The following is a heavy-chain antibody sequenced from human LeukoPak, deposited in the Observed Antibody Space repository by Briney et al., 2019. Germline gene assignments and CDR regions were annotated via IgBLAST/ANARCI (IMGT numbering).Heavy chain of an antibody. J-gene: IGHJ4*02. CDR1: GFTVSSYG. CDR2: ISYDGSNK. V-gene: IGHV3-30*18. CDR3: AKDRKQWHSPLDY. Sequence: PGRSLRLSCAASGFTVSSYGMHWVRQAPGKGLGWVALISYDGSNKDYADSVRGRFTISRDSSKNTLYLQMNSLRPEDTAVYYCAKDRKQWHSPLDYWGQGTLVTVSS. D-gene: IGHD6-19*01.